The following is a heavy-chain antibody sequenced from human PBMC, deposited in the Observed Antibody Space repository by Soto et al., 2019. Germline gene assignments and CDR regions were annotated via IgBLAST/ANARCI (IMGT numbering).Heavy chain of an antibody. CDR1: GGTFSSYA. V-gene: IGHV1-69*13. Sequence: ASVKVSCKASGGTFSSYAISWVRQAPGQGLEWMGGIIPIFGTANYAQKFQGRVTITADESTSTAYMELSSLRSEDTAVYYCARDRDGSSGYYQDNWFDPWGQGTLVTVSS. D-gene: IGHD3-22*01. J-gene: IGHJ5*02. CDR3: ARDRDGSSGYYQDNWFDP. CDR2: IIPIFGTA.